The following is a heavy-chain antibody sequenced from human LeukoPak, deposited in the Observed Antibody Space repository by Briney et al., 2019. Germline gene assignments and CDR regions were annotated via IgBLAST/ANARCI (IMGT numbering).Heavy chain of an antibody. Sequence: GGSLRLSCAASGFTSSSYWMSWVRQAPGKGLEWVANIQQGGSAKYYVDSVKGRFTISRDDAKNSLYLQMDSLRAEDTAVYFRARIRGDGSTFEYWGRGTLVTVSS. CDR2: IQQGGSAK. D-gene: IGHD5-24*01. CDR1: GFTSSSYW. CDR3: ARIRGDGSTFEY. V-gene: IGHV3-7*01. J-gene: IGHJ4*02.